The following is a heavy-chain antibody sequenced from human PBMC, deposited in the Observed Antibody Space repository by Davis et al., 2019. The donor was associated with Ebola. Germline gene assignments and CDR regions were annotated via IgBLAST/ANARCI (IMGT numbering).Heavy chain of an antibody. CDR1: GFSLSTSGVG. CDR3: AHRLGRFGEWNFDY. J-gene: IGHJ4*02. D-gene: IGHD3-10*01. CDR2: IYWDDDK. Sequence: SGPTLVKPTQTLTLTCTFSGFSLSTSGVGVGWIRQPPGKALEWLTLIYWDDDKRYRPSLKSRLTITKDTSKNQVVLTMINMDPVDTATYYCAHRLGRFGEWNFDYWGQGTLVTVSS. V-gene: IGHV2-5*02.